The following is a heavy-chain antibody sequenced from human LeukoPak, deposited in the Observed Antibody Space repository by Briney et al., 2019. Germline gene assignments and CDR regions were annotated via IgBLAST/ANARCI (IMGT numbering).Heavy chain of an antibody. Sequence: PSETXXLTCTVSGYSIXXXYYWGXXRXXPXKXXXXIXXXYYSGSTYYNPSLKSRVTISVDTSKNQFSLKLSSVTAADTAVYYCARHQKQWLVRLPAYYFDYWGQGILVTVSS. CDR3: ARHQKQWLVRLPAYYFDY. CDR2: XYYSGST. J-gene: IGHJ4*02. CDR1: GYSIXXXYY. V-gene: IGHV4-38-2*02. D-gene: IGHD6-19*01.